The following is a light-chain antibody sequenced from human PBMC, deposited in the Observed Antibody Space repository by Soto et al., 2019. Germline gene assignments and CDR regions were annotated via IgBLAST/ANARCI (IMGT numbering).Light chain of an antibody. CDR2: DAS. J-gene: IGKJ1*01. Sequence: EIVLTRSSATRSWSPGKRATRAVRGSQSVSSRYLAWYQQKPGQAPRLLIYDASSRATGIPDRFSGSGSGTEFTLTIRTLHPDDFAVYYCQQYGSSPTWTFGQGTKVDNK. CDR1: QSVSSRY. CDR3: QQYGSSPTWT. V-gene: IGKV3-20*01.